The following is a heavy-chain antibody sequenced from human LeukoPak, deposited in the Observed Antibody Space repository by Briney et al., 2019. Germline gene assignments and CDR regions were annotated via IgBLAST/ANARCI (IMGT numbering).Heavy chain of an antibody. V-gene: IGHV1-2*02. Sequence: ASVKVSCKASGYTFTGYYMHWVRQAPGQGLERMGWINPNSGGTNYAQKFQGRVTMTRDTSISTAYMELSRLRSDDTAVYYCARNIRRLFEDDSFDIWGQGTMVTVSS. D-gene: IGHD2-21*02. CDR3: ARNIRRLFEDDSFDI. CDR1: GYTFTGYY. CDR2: INPNSGGT. J-gene: IGHJ3*02.